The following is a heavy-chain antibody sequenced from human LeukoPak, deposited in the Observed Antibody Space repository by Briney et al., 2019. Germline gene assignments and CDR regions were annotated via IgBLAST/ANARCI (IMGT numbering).Heavy chain of an antibody. CDR1: GFTFGDYA. D-gene: IGHD6-13*01. V-gene: IGHV3-49*04. J-gene: IGHJ6*02. CDR2: IRRRAFGETA. CDR3: TREGAAAAYGMDV. Sequence: GGSLRLPCTASGFTFGDYAVSWVRRAPGRGLEWVGLIRRRAFGETADYAASVKGRFTISRDDSKSIAYLQMHSLKTEDTAVYYCTREGAAAAYGMDVWGQGTTVTVSS.